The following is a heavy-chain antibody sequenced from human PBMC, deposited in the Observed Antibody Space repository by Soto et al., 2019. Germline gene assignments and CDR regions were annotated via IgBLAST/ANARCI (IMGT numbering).Heavy chain of an antibody. CDR3: ASDLSGYVGDY. D-gene: IGHD5-12*01. CDR1: GYTFTSYA. CDR2: INAGNGNT. Sequence: ASVKVSCKASGYTFTSYAMHWVRQAPGQRLEWMGWINAGNGNTKYSRKFQGRVTITRDTSASTAYMELSSLRSEDTAVYYCASDLSGYVGDYWGQGTLVTVSS. V-gene: IGHV1-3*01. J-gene: IGHJ4*02.